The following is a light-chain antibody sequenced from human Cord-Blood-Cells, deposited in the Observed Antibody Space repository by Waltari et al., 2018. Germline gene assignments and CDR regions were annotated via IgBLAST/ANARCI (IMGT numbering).Light chain of an antibody. Sequence: EIVLTQSPATLSLSPDERATLSCRASQSVSSYLAWYQQKPGQAPRLLIYDASNRATGIPARFSGSGSGTDFTLTISSLEPEDFAVYYCQQRSNWPPITFGQGTRLEIK. CDR3: QQRSNWPPIT. CDR1: QSVSSY. J-gene: IGKJ5*01. V-gene: IGKV3-11*01. CDR2: DAS.